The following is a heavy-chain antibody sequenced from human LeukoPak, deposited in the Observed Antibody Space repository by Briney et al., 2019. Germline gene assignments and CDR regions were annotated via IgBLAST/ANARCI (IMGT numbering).Heavy chain of an antibody. V-gene: IGHV3-33*01. J-gene: IGHJ4*02. CDR1: GFTFSSYG. D-gene: IGHD3-22*01. Sequence: PGGSLRLSCAASGFTFSSYGIHWVRQAPGKGLEWVAVIWYDGSNKYYADSVKGRFTISRDNSKNTLFLQMNSLRAEDTAVYYCARDTYYYETSDHYHPGEYWGQGTLVTVSS. CDR2: IWYDGSNK. CDR3: ARDTYYYETSDHYHPGEY.